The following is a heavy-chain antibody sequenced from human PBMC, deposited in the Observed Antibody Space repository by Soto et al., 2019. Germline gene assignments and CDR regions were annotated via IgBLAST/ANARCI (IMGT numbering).Heavy chain of an antibody. CDR2: VLPIFGTP. D-gene: IGHD3-10*01. Sequence: QVQLVQSGTEVKKPGSSVKVSCKASGGTFSSYVISWVRQAPGQGLEWMGGVLPIFGTPNYAQKFQGRVTITADESTSTAYMELTSLTYEDTAVYYCARHGSGSYYALYYYYYAADVWGQGTTVTVSS. J-gene: IGHJ6*02. CDR3: ARHGSGSYYALYYYYYAADV. CDR1: GGTFSSYV. V-gene: IGHV1-69*01.